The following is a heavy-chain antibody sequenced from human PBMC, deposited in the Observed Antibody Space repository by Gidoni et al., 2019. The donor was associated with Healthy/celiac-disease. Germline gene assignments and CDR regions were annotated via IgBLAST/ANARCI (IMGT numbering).Heavy chain of an antibody. V-gene: IGHV3-23*01. D-gene: IGHD2-2*01. J-gene: IGHJ6*02. Sequence: EVQLLESGGGLVQPGGSLRLSCAASGFTFSSYAMSWVRQAPGKGLEWVSAISGSGGSTYYAESVKGRFTISRDNSKNTLYLQMNSLRAEDTAVYYCAKDPRNDCSSTSCYFTYYGMDVWGQGTTVTVSS. CDR2: ISGSGGST. CDR1: GFTFSSYA. CDR3: AKDPRNDCSSTSCYFTYYGMDV.